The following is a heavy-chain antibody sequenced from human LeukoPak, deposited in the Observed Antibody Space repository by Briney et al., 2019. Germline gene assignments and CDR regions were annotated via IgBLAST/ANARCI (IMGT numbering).Heavy chain of an antibody. J-gene: IGHJ6*02. CDR2: ICPGGPRT. CDR3: AGRSYYGWGSGIGRDV. Sequence: GGSLKITCKGSGYSVTSYWIGWVRQMPGKGLGWMGIICPGGPRTGKGPSFQGQVTISAHRPITTANLKWSSLRAWDTAMYYCAGRSYYGWGSGIGRDVWGQGATVTVSS. CDR1: GYSVTSYW. V-gene: IGHV5-51*04. D-gene: IGHD3-10*01.